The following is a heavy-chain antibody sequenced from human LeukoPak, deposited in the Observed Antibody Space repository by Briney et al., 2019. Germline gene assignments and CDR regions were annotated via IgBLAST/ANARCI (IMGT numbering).Heavy chain of an antibody. Sequence: ASVKVSCKASGYTFTSYDINWVRQATGQGLEWMGWMNPNSGNTGYAQKFQGRVTITRNTSISTAYMELSSLRSEDTAVYYCARGALSYYYDSSGPWGWFDPWGQGTLVTVSS. CDR3: ARGALSYYYDSSGPWGWFDP. CDR1: GYTFTSYD. D-gene: IGHD3-22*01. J-gene: IGHJ5*02. V-gene: IGHV1-8*03. CDR2: MNPNSGNT.